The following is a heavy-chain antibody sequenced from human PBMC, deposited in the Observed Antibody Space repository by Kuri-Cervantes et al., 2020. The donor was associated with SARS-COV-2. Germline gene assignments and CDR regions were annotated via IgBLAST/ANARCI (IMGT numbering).Heavy chain of an antibody. D-gene: IGHD4-11*01. CDR3: ARIQATTVIADY. CDR1: GFSLSTSGMC. CDR2: IDWDDDK. Sequence: SGPTLVKPTRTLTLTCTFSGFSLSTSGMCVSWIRQPPGKALEWLARIDWDDDKYYSTSLKTRLTISKDTSKNQVVLTMTNMDPVDTATYYCARIQATTVIADYWGQGTLVTVSS. V-gene: IGHV2-70*11. J-gene: IGHJ4*02.